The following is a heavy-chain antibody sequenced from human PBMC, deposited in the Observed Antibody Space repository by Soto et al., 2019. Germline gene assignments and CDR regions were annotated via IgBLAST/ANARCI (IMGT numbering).Heavy chain of an antibody. J-gene: IGHJ6*02. CDR3: ATYRAIYRGYYYYAMDV. Sequence: PSESLSLTCAVYGGSFSGYYWSWIRQPPGKGLEWIGEINHRGSTNYNPSLKSRVTISVDTSKNQFSLKLSSVTAADTAVYYCATYRAIYRGYYYYAMDVWGQGTTVTVSS. CDR2: INHRGST. CDR1: GGSFSGYY. V-gene: IGHV4-34*01. D-gene: IGHD4-4*01.